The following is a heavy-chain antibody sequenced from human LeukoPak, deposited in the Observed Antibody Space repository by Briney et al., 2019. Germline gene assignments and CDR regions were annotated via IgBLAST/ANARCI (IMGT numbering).Heavy chain of an antibody. Sequence: GASVKVSCKASGGTFSSYAISWVRQAPGQGLEWMGGIIPIFGTANYAQKFQGRVTITADESTSTAYMELSSLRSEDTAVYYCARADSSTQVLFDYWGQGTLVTVSS. CDR1: GGTFSSYA. V-gene: IGHV1-69*13. CDR2: IIPIFGTA. CDR3: ARADSSTQVLFDY. J-gene: IGHJ4*02. D-gene: IGHD6-13*01.